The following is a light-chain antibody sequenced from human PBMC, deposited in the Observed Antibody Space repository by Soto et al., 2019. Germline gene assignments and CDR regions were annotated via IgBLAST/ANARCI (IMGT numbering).Light chain of an antibody. J-gene: IGKJ4*01. Sequence: DIQLTQSPSFLSASVGDRVTITCRASQDISSSLAWYQQKPGKAPKLLIYAASTLQSGVPSRFSGSGSGTEFTLSISSLQPEEFATYCCQQLNSYPLTFGGSTKVEI. CDR3: QQLNSYPLT. CDR1: QDISSS. CDR2: AAS. V-gene: IGKV1-9*01.